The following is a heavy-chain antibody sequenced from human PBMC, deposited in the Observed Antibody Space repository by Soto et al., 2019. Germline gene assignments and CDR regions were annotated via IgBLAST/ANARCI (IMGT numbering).Heavy chain of an antibody. CDR2: IKQDGSKK. CDR3: SSLGLHG. J-gene: IGHJ6*02. D-gene: IGHD2-15*01. V-gene: IGHV3-7*01. CDR1: GFSFSISL. Sequence: AGSIRIARAACGFSFSISLMDWERKAPGMGPEWVANIKQDGSKKNYVDSVKGRFTISRDNAKNSLYLHMNSLRAEDTAVYYCSSLGLHGWGQGTTGTVYS.